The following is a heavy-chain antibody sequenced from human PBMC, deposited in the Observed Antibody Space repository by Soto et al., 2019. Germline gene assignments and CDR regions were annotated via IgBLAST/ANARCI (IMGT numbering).Heavy chain of an antibody. D-gene: IGHD3-22*01. CDR1: GGTFSSYT. CDR3: ASAPYYYYDSSGYWDI. Sequence: QVQLVQSGAEVKKPGSSVKVSCKASGGTFSSYTISWVRQAPGQGLEWMGRIIPILGIANYAQKFQGRVKITADKSTSTAYMELSSLRSEDTAVYYCASAPYYYYDSSGYWDIWGQGTMVTVSS. V-gene: IGHV1-69*02. CDR2: IIPILGIA. J-gene: IGHJ3*02.